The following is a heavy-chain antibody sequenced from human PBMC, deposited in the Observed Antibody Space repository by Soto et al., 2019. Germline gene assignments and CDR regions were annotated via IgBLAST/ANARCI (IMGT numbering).Heavy chain of an antibody. J-gene: IGHJ6*02. CDR1: VGTFSSYA. V-gene: IGHV1-69*12. D-gene: IGHD2-2*01. CDR2: IIPIFGTA. CDR3: TRHVPAAGYYNGMDV. Sequence: QVQLVQSGAEVKKPGSSVKVSCKASVGTFSSYAISWVRQAPGQGLEWMGGIIPIFGTANYPQKFQCRVKFTADESTRTAYMERSSLRSEDRAVYYCTRHVPAAGYYNGMDVWGQGTTVTVSS.